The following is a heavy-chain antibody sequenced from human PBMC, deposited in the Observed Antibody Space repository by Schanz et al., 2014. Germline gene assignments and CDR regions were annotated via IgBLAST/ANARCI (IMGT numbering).Heavy chain of an antibody. V-gene: IGHV1-18*01. J-gene: IGHJ6*02. CDR1: GYTFISYG. CDR3: ARAKRFGDMDV. Sequence: QVQLVQSGAKVKKPGASVKVSCKASGYTFISYGIKWVRQAPGQGLEWMGWISAYNGHTDYAQKLQGRVTLTTDTSTSTAYMELRNLRSDDTAVYYCARAKRFGDMDVWGQGTTVTVSS. D-gene: IGHD3-10*01. CDR2: ISAYNGHT.